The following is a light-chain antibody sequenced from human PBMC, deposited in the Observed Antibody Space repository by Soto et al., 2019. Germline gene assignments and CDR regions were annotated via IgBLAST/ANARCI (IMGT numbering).Light chain of an antibody. V-gene: IGKV1-39*01. J-gene: IGKJ2*01. CDR2: AAS. CDR3: LQDSNYPRT. Sequence: DIQMTQSPSSLSASVGDRVTITCRASQSISSYLNWYQQKPGKAPKLLIYAASSLQSGVPSRFSGSGSGTDFTLTISSLQPEDFATYYCLQDSNYPRTFGQGTKVDIK. CDR1: QSISSY.